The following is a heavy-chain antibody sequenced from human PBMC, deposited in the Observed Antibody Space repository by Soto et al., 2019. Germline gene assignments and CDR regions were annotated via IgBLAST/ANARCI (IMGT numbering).Heavy chain of an antibody. J-gene: IGHJ5*02. CDR2: IYYSGSA. CDR3: ARVLCSSTTCYLPDWFDP. Sequence: LSLTCTVSGGSISSGANYWSWVRQGPGKGLEWIGNIYYSGSAYYNPSLKSRLTMSVDTSKNSFSLKLTSVTAADTAVYYCARVLCSSTTCYLPDWFDPWGQGTLVTVSS. V-gene: IGHV4-31*03. CDR1: GGSISSGANY. D-gene: IGHD2-2*01.